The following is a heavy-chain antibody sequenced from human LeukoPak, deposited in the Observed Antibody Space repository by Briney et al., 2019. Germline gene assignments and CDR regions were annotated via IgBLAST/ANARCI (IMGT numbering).Heavy chain of an antibody. J-gene: IGHJ3*02. Sequence: GGSLRLSCAASGFTVSSNYMSWVRQAPGKGLEWVSGIYSGGSTYYADSVKGRFTISRDNSKNTLYLQMNSLRAEDTAVYYCASPGIVGATPKGDAFDIWGQGTMVTVSS. CDR1: GFTVSSNY. V-gene: IGHV3-53*01. CDR3: ASPGIVGATPKGDAFDI. CDR2: IYSGGST. D-gene: IGHD1-26*01.